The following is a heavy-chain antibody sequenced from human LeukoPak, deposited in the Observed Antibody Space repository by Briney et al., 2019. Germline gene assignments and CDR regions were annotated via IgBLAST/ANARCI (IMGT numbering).Heavy chain of an antibody. J-gene: IGHJ4*02. Sequence: PSETLSLTCTVSGGSISSSSYYWGWLRQPPGKGLEWFGSIYYSGSTYYHPSLKRRFTISVDTSKNQFSLKLSSVTAADTAVYYCARQASLVWFGELLRSYFDYWGQGTLVTVSS. CDR1: GGSISSSSYY. CDR3: ARQASLVWFGELLRSYFDY. CDR2: IYYSGST. D-gene: IGHD3-10*01. V-gene: IGHV4-39*01.